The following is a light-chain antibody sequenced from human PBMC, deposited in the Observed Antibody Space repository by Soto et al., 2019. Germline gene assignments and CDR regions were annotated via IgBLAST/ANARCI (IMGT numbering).Light chain of an antibody. V-gene: IGKV3-15*01. Sequence: ETVMTQSPATLSVSPGDRATLSCRASQNVFTNVAWYQQKPGQAPRLLIYRASTRATGVPARFSGSGSGTEFTITISSLQSEDFALYFCQQFSDWHPYTFGQGTKLEIK. CDR2: RAS. CDR3: QQFSDWHPYT. J-gene: IGKJ2*01. CDR1: QNVFTN.